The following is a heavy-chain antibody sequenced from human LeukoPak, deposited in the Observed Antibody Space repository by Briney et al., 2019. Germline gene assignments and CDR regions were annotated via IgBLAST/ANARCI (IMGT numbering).Heavy chain of an antibody. CDR3: VPGGLAVSGIDY. V-gene: IGHV3-7*01. Sequence: GGSLRLSCAVSGFTFNNYWMSWVRQAPGKGLEWVANITPGGSDRYYVDSLKGRVIISRDNTKSSLYLQLNSLRAEDTAVYYCVPGGLAVSGIDYWGQGALVTVSS. D-gene: IGHD6-19*01. CDR2: ITPGGSDR. CDR1: GFTFNNYW. J-gene: IGHJ4*02.